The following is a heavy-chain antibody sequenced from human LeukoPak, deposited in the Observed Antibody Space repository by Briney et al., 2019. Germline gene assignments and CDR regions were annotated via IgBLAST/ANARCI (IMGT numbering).Heavy chain of an antibody. D-gene: IGHD2-21*02. CDR3: ARTIVVVTAMDWFDP. CDR2: IYYSGST. J-gene: IGHJ5*02. Sequence: SETLSLTCTVSGGPIRSYYWSWIRQPPGKGLEWIGYIYYSGSTNYNPSLKSRVTISVDTSKNQFSLKLSSVTAADTAVYYCARTIVVVTAMDWFDPWGQGTLVTVSS. V-gene: IGHV4-59*08. CDR1: GGPIRSYY.